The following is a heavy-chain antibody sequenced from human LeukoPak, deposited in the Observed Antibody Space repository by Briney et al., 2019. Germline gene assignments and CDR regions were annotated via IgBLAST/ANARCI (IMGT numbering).Heavy chain of an antibody. D-gene: IGHD6-19*01. V-gene: IGHV3-13*01. CDR2: IGAAGDT. CDR1: GFSFSTYD. J-gene: IGHJ4*02. Sequence: PGGSLRLSCAASGFSFSTYDMHWVRQVTGKGLEWVSTIGAAGDTHYPGSVKGRFTISRESAKNSLFLQMNNLRAEDTAVYYCTRGRGDQWLDPFGYWGQGTRVTVSS. CDR3: TRGRGDQWLDPFGY.